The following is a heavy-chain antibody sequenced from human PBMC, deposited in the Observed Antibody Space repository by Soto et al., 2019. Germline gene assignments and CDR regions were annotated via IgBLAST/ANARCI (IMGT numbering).Heavy chain of an antibody. J-gene: IGHJ4*02. Sequence: SETLSLTCAVYGGSFSSYYWSWIRQPPGKGLEWIGEINQGGSTTYNPSLKSRVTMSLDTSKNQYFLKLNSVTAADTAVYYCAPVRNFDKLFSLWGQGTPVTVSS. D-gene: IGHD3-9*01. CDR3: APVRNFDKLFSL. V-gene: IGHV4-34*01. CDR2: INQGGST. CDR1: GGSFSSYY.